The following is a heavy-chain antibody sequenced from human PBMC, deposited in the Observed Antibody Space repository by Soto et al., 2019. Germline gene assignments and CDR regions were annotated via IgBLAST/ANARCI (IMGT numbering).Heavy chain of an antibody. CDR2: INHSGST. CDR3: ARGGAVVNPRWFRYYYYYGMDV. Sequence: ETLSLTGAVDGGSFSGYYWSWIRQPPGKGLEVIGEINHSGSTNYNPSLKSRVTISVDTSKNQFSLKLSSVTAADTAVYYCARGGAVVNPRWFRYYYYYGMDVWGQGTTVTVSS. V-gene: IGHV4-34*01. D-gene: IGHD2-15*01. CDR1: GGSFSGYY. J-gene: IGHJ6*02.